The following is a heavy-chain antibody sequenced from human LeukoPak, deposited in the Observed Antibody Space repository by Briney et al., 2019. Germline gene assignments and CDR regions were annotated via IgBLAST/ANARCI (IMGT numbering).Heavy chain of an antibody. Sequence: GGSLRLSCAASGFTFSSYEMNWVRQAPGKGLEWVSGINWNGGSTGYADSVKGRFTISRDNAKNSLYLQMNSLRAEDTALYYCASWGAYCSSTSCPNWFDPWGQGTLVTVSS. D-gene: IGHD2-2*01. V-gene: IGHV3-20*04. CDR2: INWNGGST. J-gene: IGHJ5*02. CDR1: GFTFSSYE. CDR3: ASWGAYCSSTSCPNWFDP.